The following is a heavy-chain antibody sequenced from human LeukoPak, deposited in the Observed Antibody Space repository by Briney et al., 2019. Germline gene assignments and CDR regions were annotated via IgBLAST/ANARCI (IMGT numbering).Heavy chain of an antibody. CDR3: ARGRSSMVRGYYYYYMDV. J-gene: IGHJ6*03. V-gene: IGHV4-38-2*02. Sequence: SETLSLTCTVSGYSISSGYYWGWIRQPPEKGLEWIGTIFHSGSTYYNPSLKSRVTISVDTSKNQFSLKLSSVTAADTAVYYCARGRSSMVRGYYYYYMDVWGKGTTVTISS. CDR2: IFHSGST. D-gene: IGHD3-10*01. CDR1: GYSISSGYY.